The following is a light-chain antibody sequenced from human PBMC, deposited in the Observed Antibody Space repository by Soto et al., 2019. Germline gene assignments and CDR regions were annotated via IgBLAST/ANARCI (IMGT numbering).Light chain of an antibody. CDR2: DVT. V-gene: IGLV2-11*01. CDR1: SSDVGGYNC. Sequence: QSALTQPRSVSGSPGQSVTISCTGTSSDVGGYNCVSWYQQHPGKAPQLIIYDVTQRPSGVPDRFSGSKSGNTASLSISGLQAEDEADYYCCSHSASYTFVFGPGTKVNVL. J-gene: IGLJ1*01. CDR3: CSHSASYTFV.